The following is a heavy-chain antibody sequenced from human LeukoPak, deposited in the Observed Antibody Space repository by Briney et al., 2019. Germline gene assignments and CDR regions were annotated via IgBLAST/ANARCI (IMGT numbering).Heavy chain of an antibody. J-gene: IGHJ5*02. V-gene: IGHV1-2*02. CDR2: IYPNSGGT. D-gene: IGHD3-3*01. Sequence: ASVKVSCKASGYTFTRYYMHWVRQAPGQGLEWMGWIYPNSGGTNYAQKFQGRVTMTRDTSISTAYMELSRLRSDDTAVYYCASGRITIFGVVENWFDPWGQGTLVTVSS. CDR1: GYTFTRYY. CDR3: ASGRITIFGVVENWFDP.